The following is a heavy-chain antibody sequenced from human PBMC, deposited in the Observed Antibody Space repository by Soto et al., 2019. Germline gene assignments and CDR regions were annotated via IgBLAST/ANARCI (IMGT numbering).Heavy chain of an antibody. CDR2: IYYSGST. V-gene: IGHV4-59*08. J-gene: IGHJ5*02. CDR3: ARHDDCSGGPRSTGRWFDP. Sequence: PSETLSLTCTVSGGSISSYYWSWIRQPPGKGLEWIGYIYYSGSTKYNPSLKSRVTISVDTSKNQFSLKLNSVTAADTAVYYCARHDDCSGGPRSTGRWFDPWGQGAVVTVSS. CDR1: GGSISSYY. D-gene: IGHD2-15*01.